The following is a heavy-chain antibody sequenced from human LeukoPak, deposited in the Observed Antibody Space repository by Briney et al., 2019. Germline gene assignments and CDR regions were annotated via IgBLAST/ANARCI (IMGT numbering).Heavy chain of an antibody. D-gene: IGHD5-12*01. Sequence: SQTLSLTCALSGDSVSINSAAWNWIRQSPSRGLEWLGRTYYRSKWYNDYAVSVKSRITINPDTSKNQFSLQLNSVTPEDTAVYYCARDSGNSGYDYSYYYGMDVWGQGTTVTVSS. J-gene: IGHJ6*02. CDR1: GDSVSINSAA. CDR2: TYYRSKWYN. V-gene: IGHV6-1*01. CDR3: ARDSGNSGYDYSYYYGMDV.